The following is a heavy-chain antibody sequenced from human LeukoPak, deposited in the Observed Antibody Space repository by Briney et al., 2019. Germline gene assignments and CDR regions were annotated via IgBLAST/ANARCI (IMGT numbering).Heavy chain of an antibody. V-gene: IGHV4-59*08. CDR1: GGSMGTYY. CDR2: IYYRGST. J-gene: IGHJ4*02. Sequence: PSETLSQSCSVSGGSMGTYYWTWVRPPPGKGLEWIGYIYYRGSTNYNPSLKSRVTISEDTAKNQFPLKLTSVTAADTAVYYCARHGAIPEYWGQGSLVIVSS. CDR3: ARHGAIPEY. D-gene: IGHD2-21*01.